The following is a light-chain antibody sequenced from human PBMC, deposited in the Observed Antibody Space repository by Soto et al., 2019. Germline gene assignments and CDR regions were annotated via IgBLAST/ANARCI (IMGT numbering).Light chain of an antibody. CDR2: SNN. V-gene: IGLV1-44*01. Sequence: QSVLTQPPSASGTPGQRVTITCSGSKSNIGSNTVDWYQQLPGTAPQLLIYSNNQRPSGVPDRFSGSKSGTSASLAISGLQTADEADYYCASWDDSLNGYLFGTGTKVTVL. J-gene: IGLJ1*01. CDR3: ASWDDSLNGYL. CDR1: KSNIGSNT.